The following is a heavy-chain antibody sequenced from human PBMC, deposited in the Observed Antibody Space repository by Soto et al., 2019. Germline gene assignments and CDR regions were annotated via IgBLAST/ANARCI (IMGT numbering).Heavy chain of an antibody. CDR3: ATILVLRCFGWHDYSYGMDV. J-gene: IGHJ6*02. D-gene: IGHD3-3*01. CDR2: ISSSGSTI. Sequence: PGGSLRLSCAASGFTFSSYEMNWVRQAPGKGLEWVSYISSSGSTIYYADSVKGRFTISRDNAKNSLYLQMNSLRAEDTAVYYCATILVLRCFGWHDYSYGMDVWGQGTTVTFSS. CDR1: GFTFSSYE. V-gene: IGHV3-48*03.